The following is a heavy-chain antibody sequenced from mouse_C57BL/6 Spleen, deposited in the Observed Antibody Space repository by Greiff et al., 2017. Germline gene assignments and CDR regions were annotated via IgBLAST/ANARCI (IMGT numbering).Heavy chain of an antibody. CDR2: IYPGDGDT. CDR3: AGITDWYFED. Sequence: QVQLQQSGPELVKPGASVKISCKASGYAFSSSWMNWVKQRPGQGLEWIGRIYPGDGDTNYNGKFKGKATLTADKSSSTAYMQLSSLTSEDSAVYFCAGITDWYFEDWGTGTTVTVSS. V-gene: IGHV1-82*01. J-gene: IGHJ1*03. CDR1: GYAFSSSW. D-gene: IGHD1-2*01.